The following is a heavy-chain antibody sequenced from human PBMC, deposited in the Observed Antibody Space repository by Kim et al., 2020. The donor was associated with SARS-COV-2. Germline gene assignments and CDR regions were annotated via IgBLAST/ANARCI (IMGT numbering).Heavy chain of an antibody. J-gene: IGHJ6*02. D-gene: IGHD3-16*01. V-gene: IGHV3-7*01. CDR3: LRDFLGV. CDR2: DGSKK. Sequence: DGSKKNYVDSVKGRFTIARDNAKNSLHLQMSSLRVEDTAVYYCLRDFLGVWGQGTTVTVSS.